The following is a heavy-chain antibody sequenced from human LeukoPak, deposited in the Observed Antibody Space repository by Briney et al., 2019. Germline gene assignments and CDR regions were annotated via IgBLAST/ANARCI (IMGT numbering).Heavy chain of an antibody. CDR3: ARGFRDTAMFLDY. CDR1: GFTFSSYE. V-gene: IGHV3-48*03. Sequence: PGGSLTLSCAASGFTFSSYEMIWVRQAPGKGLEWISAISGSSSNFYYAASVRGRFTISRDNAENSLYLQLNTMRAEDTAVYYCARGFRDTAMFLDYWGQGTLVTVSS. CDR2: ISGSSSNF. D-gene: IGHD5-18*01. J-gene: IGHJ4*02.